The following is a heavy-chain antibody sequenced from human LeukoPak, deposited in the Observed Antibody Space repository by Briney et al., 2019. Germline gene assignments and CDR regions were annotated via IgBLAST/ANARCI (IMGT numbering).Heavy chain of an antibody. D-gene: IGHD5-18*01. V-gene: IGHV4-39*01. CDR1: GGSISSSSAY. J-gene: IGHJ4*02. CDR2: IYYSKNT. Sequence: PSETLSLTCTVSGGSISSSSAYWGWIRQPLGKGLEWIGSIYYSKNTYYNPSLKSRVTISADTSKNQFSLTLGSVSATDTAVYYCVSPRAFSYGYFDYWGQGTLVTVSS. CDR3: VSPRAFSYGYFDY.